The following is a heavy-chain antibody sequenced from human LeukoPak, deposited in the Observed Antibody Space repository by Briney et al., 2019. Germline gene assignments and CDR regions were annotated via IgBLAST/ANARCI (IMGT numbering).Heavy chain of an antibody. V-gene: IGHV4-4*02. J-gene: IGHJ3*02. CDR2: IYHSGST. CDR1: GGSISSSNW. Sequence: SETLSLTCAVSGGSISSSNWWSWVRQPPGKGLEWIGEIYHSGSTNYNPSLKSRVTISVDTSKNQFSLKLSSVTAADTAVYYCARGQWLRYDAFDIWGQGTMVTVSS. CDR3: ARGQWLRYDAFDI. D-gene: IGHD5-12*01.